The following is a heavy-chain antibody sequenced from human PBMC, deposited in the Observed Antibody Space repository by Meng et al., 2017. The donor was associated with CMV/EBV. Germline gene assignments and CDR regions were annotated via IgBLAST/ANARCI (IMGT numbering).Heavy chain of an antibody. CDR3: ARDGMGYGMDV. CDR2: IYYSGST. Sequence: CTVSGRSISSGGYYWSWIRQHPGKGLEWIGYIYYSGSTYYNPSLKSRVTISVDTSKNQFSLKLSSVTAADTAVYYCARDGMGYGMDVWGQGTTVTVSS. J-gene: IGHJ6*02. V-gene: IGHV4-31*03. CDR1: GRSISSGGYY. D-gene: IGHD1-26*01.